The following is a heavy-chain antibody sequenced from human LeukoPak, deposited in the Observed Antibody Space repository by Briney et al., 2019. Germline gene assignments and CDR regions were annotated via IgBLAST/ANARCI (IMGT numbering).Heavy chain of an antibody. J-gene: IGHJ1*01. D-gene: IGHD1-26*01. V-gene: IGHV3-11*06. CDR3: ALVGPQEYFQH. CDR1: GFTFSDYY. CDR2: ISSSSSYT. Sequence: GGSLRLSCAAYGFTFSDYYMSWLRQAPGKGLEWVSYISSSSSYTNYADSVKGRFTISRDNAKNSLYLQMNSLRAEDTAVYYCALVGPQEYFQHWGQGTLVTVSS.